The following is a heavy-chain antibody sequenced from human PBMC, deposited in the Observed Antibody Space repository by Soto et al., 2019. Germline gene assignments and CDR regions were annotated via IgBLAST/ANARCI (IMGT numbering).Heavy chain of an antibody. Sequence: SETLSLTCTVSGGSVRDSYWTWIRQPPGKGLEWIGYVSASGTTKYSSSLKGRVTMSVDTSKNQFSLKLNSVTTADTAIYYCARVCHLNDYYASDYWGQGVLVTVSS. CDR1: GGSVRDSY. J-gene: IGHJ4*01. V-gene: IGHV4-59*02. CDR2: VSASGTT. D-gene: IGHD1-26*01. CDR3: ARVCHLNDYYASDY.